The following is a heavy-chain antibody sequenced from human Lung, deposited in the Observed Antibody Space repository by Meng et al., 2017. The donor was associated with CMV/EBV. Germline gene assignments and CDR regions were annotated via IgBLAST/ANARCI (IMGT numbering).Heavy chain of an antibody. CDR2: IYLRDSET. D-gene: IGHD3-9*01. CDR3: ARLSDDILTGYFVPPFAY. J-gene: IGHJ4*02. CDR1: GYNFW. V-gene: IGHV5-51*01. Sequence: GESLKISCEAPGYNFWIGWVRQMPGKGLEWMGIIYLRDSETKYSPSFQGQVTISADKSINTAYLQWSSLKASDTAMYYCARLSDDILTGYFVPPFAYWGQGTLVTVSS.